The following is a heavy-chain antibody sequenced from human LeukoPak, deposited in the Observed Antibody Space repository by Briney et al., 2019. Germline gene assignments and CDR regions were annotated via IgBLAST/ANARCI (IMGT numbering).Heavy chain of an antibody. J-gene: IGHJ4*02. V-gene: IGHV3-21*01. CDR1: GFTFSSYE. Sequence: PGGSLRLSCAASGFTFSSYEMNWVRQAPGKGLEWVSSISSSSSYIYYADSVKGRFTISRDNAKNSLYLQMNSLRAEDTAVYYCARSSGIQLPQVSFDYWGQGTLVTVSS. D-gene: IGHD5-18*01. CDR3: ARSSGIQLPQVSFDY. CDR2: ISSSSSYI.